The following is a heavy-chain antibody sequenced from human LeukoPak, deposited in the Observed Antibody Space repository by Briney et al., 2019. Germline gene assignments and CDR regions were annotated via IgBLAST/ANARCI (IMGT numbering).Heavy chain of an antibody. CDR3: ARARAAMGDAFDT. Sequence: SETLSLTCTVSGGSISGFHWSWIRQAPGKGLEWIGYIYYSGSTNYNPSLKSRVTISVDTSKNQFSLKLSSMTAADTAVYYCARARAAMGDAFDTWGQGTMVTVSS. V-gene: IGHV4-59*01. CDR2: IYYSGST. J-gene: IGHJ3*02. D-gene: IGHD5-18*01. CDR1: GGSISGFH.